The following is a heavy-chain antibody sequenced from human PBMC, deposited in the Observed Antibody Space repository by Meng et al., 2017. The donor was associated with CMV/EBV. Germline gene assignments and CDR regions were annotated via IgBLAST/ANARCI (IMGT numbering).Heavy chain of an antibody. CDR3: ARVFIGYFDY. Sequence: ASVKVSCKASGYTFTNYCMHWVRQAPGQGLEWMGIINPSGGSTSYAQKFQGRVTMTRDTSTSTVYMELSSLRSEDTAVYYCARVFIGYFDYWGQGTLVTVSS. J-gene: IGHJ4*02. CDR1: GYTFTNYC. CDR2: INPSGGST. V-gene: IGHV1-46*01.